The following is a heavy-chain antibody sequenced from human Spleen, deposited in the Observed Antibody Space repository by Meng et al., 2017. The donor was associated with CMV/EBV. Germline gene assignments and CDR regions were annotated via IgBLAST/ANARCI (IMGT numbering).Heavy chain of an antibody. CDR1: GYTLTGYY. V-gene: IGHV1-2*04. D-gene: IGHD6-19*01. CDR2: INPNSGGT. CDR3: ARALSSSGWYNQRFDP. Sequence: GYTLTGYYMHWVRQAPGQGLEWMGWINPNSGGTNYAQKFQGWVTMTRDTSISTAYMELSRLRSDDTAVYYCARALSSSGWYNQRFDPWGQGTLVTVSS. J-gene: IGHJ5*02.